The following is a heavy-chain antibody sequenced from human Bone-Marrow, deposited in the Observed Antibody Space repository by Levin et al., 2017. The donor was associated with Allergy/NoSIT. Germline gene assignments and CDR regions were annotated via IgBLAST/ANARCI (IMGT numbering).Heavy chain of an antibody. D-gene: IGHD3-3*02. CDR1: GYSFGTKN. V-gene: IGHV1-8*01. CDR2: MNPNIGDT. Sequence: ASVKVSCKPSGYSFGTKNLNWVRRRTGHGLEWIGWMNPNIGDTGYAQEFQGRVTMTRNMSTGTAFLDLNNLRFEDTAVYFCVIGRTIFVTIKFYYLDYWRQGTPVTVSS. J-gene: IGHJ4*02. CDR3: VIGRTIFVTIKFYYLDY.